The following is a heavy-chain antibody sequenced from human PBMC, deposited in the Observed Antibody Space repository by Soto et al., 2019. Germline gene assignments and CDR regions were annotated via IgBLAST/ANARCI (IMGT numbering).Heavy chain of an antibody. CDR2: IYYSGSA. V-gene: IGHV4-59*08. CDR1: GDFISSHY. Sequence: QVQMQESGPGLVKPSETLSLTCSVFGDFISSHYWSWIRQPPGKGLEWIGYIYYSGSANYNPSLESRVTISADMSKKHFSLRLSSVTDADTAVYYCAITGTTDYWGQGTLVTVSS. CDR3: AITGTTDY. J-gene: IGHJ4*02. D-gene: IGHD1-20*01.